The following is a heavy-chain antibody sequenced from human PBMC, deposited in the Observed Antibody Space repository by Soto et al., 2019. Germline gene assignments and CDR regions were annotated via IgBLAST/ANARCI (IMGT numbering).Heavy chain of an antibody. D-gene: IGHD3-22*01. Sequence: ASVKVSCKASGYTFTSYYMHWVRQAPGQGLEWMAIINPSGGSTSYAQKFQGRVTITRDTSASTAYMELSSLRSEDTAVYYCAIGSSYYYWNDSWCQGNLVTVSS. CDR1: GYTFTSYY. CDR3: AIGSSYYYWNDS. CDR2: INPSGGST. J-gene: IGHJ4*02. V-gene: IGHV1-46*01.